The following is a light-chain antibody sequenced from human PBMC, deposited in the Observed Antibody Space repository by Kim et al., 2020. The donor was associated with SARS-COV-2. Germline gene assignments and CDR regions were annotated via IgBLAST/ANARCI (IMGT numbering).Light chain of an antibody. CDR1: ENIKKS. Sequence: DIQMTQSPSSLSASAGDRVTITCLATENIKKSVNWYHQRPGKAPKLLIHDSSKLEPGVPSRFSGSGYGTQFSLFISTLQPEDIGTYYCQQYESTPTFGGGTKVDIK. CDR2: DSS. V-gene: IGKV1-33*01. CDR3: QQYESTPT. J-gene: IGKJ4*01.